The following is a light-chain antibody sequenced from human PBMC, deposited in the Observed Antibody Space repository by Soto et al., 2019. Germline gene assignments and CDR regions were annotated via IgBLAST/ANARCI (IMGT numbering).Light chain of an antibody. V-gene: IGKV3-20*01. CDR2: GAC. Sequence: ELVLPHSPGTLSLSPWEIATLPCRASQSLNSNYLAWYQQKPVQAPRLLICGACSRATGIPDRFSGSGSGTDFTLTLSRVEPDDFAVHCYRHFRAFGEGTQLEIK. CDR3: RHFRA. J-gene: IGKJ5*01. CDR1: QSLNSNY.